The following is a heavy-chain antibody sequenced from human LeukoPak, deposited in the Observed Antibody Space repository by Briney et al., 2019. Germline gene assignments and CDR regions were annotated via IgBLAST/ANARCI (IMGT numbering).Heavy chain of an antibody. J-gene: IGHJ4*02. CDR2: ISNSGGST. CDR3: ARTYSSGWYYFDY. D-gene: IGHD6-19*01. CDR1: GFTFSSYV. V-gene: IGHV3-23*01. Sequence: GGSLRLSCAASGFTFSSYVMSWVRQAPGKGLEWVSSISNSGGSTYYADSVKGRFTISRDKSKKTLYLQMNSLRAEDTAVYYCARTYSSGWYYFDYWGQGTLVTVSS.